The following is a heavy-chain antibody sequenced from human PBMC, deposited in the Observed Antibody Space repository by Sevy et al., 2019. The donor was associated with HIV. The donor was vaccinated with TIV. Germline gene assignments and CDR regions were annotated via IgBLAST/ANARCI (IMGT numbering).Heavy chain of an antibody. CDR1: GASIRDSSYY. Sequence: SETRSLTCTVSGASIRDSSYYWAWIRQPPGKGLEWIGNIYSYGETYYNSSLKSRVTISVDTSKNQFSLSLTSVTAADTAIYFCARSMEQQLDAFDIWGQGTMVTVSS. CDR2: IYSYGET. CDR3: ARSMEQQLDAFDI. D-gene: IGHD6-13*01. J-gene: IGHJ3*02. V-gene: IGHV4-39*01.